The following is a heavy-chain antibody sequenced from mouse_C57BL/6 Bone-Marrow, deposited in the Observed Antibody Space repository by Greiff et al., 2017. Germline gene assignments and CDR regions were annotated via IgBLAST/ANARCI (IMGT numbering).Heavy chain of an antibody. Sequence: QVQLKESGAELARPGASVKLSCKASGYTFTRYGISWVKQRTGQGLEWIGEIYPRSGNTYYNEKFKGKATLTADKSSSTAYMELRSLTSEDSAVYFCAREGLLSMDYWGQGTSVTVSS. V-gene: IGHV1-81*01. CDR1: GYTFTRYG. J-gene: IGHJ4*01. CDR2: IYPRSGNT. CDR3: AREGLLSMDY. D-gene: IGHD2-10*01.